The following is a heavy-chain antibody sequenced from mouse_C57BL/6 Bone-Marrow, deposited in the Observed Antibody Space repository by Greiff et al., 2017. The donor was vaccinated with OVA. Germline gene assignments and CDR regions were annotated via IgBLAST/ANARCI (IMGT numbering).Heavy chain of an antibody. Sequence: QVQLQQPGAELVMPGASVKLSCKASGYTFTSYWMNWVKQRPGQGLEWIGEIDPSDSYTNYNQKFKGKSTLTVDKSSSTAYMQLSSLTSEDSAVYYCARGYCGHEDYWGQGTTLTVSS. V-gene: IGHV1-69*01. CDR3: ARGYCGHEDY. J-gene: IGHJ2*01. D-gene: IGHD3-1*01. CDR2: IDPSDSYT. CDR1: GYTFTSYW.